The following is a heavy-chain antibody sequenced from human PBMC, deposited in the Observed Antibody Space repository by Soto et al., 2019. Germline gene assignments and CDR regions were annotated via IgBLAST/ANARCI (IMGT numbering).Heavy chain of an antibody. J-gene: IGHJ3*01. CDR2: IFHSGDT. CDR1: GDSISNSRW. CDR3: AYSTGWYRHDV. Sequence: QVQLQESGPGLVKPSGTLSLTCAVSGDSISNSRWWTWVRQPPGKGLEWIGDIFHSGDTNYSPSLKSRVFISVDKSQNQFSLKVSSVTAADTAVYYCAYSTGWYRHDVWGQGTVVTVSS. D-gene: IGHD6-19*01. V-gene: IGHV4-4*02.